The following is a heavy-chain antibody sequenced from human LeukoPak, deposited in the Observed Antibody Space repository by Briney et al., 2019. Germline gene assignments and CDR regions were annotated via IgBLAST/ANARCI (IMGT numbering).Heavy chain of an antibody. J-gene: IGHJ4*02. V-gene: IGHV3-21*01. D-gene: IGHD6-13*01. CDR2: ISSSSSYI. Sequence: GRSLRLSCAASGFTFSSYGMHWVRQAPGKGLEWVSSISSSSSYIYYADSVKGRFTISRDNAKNSLYLQMNSLRAEDTAVYYCARIIAAAAKDCWGQGTLVTVSS. CDR1: GFTFSSYG. CDR3: ARIIAAAAKDC.